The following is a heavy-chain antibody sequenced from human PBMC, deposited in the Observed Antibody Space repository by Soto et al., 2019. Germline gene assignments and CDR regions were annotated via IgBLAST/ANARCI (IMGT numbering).Heavy chain of an antibody. J-gene: IGHJ6*02. CDR1: GGSISSSSYY. CDR3: ARHCVSSSWFYYYYGMDV. V-gene: IGHV4-39*01. Sequence: QLQLQESGPGLVKPSETLSLTCTVSGGSISSSSYYWGWIRQPPGKGLEWIGSIYYSGSTYYNPSLKSRVTISVDTSKHQFSLKLSSVTAADTAVYYCARHCVSSSWFYYYYGMDVWGQGTTVTVSS. D-gene: IGHD6-13*01. CDR2: IYYSGST.